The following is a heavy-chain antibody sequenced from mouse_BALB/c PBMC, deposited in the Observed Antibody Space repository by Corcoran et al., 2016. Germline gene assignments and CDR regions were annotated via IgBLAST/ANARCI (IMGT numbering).Heavy chain of an antibody. CDR3: AKTARATYYFDY. V-gene: IGHV1-66*01. Sequence: QVQLQPSGPELVKPGASVKISCKASGYSFTSYYIHWVKQRPGQGLEWIGWIFPGSGNTKYNEKFKGKATLTADTSSSTAYMQLSSLTSEDSAVYFCAKTARATYYFDYWGQGTTLTVSS. D-gene: IGHD3-2*01. CDR1: GYSFTSYY. J-gene: IGHJ2*01. CDR2: IFPGSGNT.